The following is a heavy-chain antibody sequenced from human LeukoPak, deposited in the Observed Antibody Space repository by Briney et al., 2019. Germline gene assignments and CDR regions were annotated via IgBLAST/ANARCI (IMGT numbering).Heavy chain of an antibody. V-gene: IGHV4-59*01. Sequence: SETLSLTCTVSGGSINSYYWSWIRQPPGKGLEWIAYIYYNGSPNFNPSLKSRVTMSVDTSKNQFSLKLSSVTAADTAVYYCARALIMTHVGVWFDPWGQGTLVTVSS. D-gene: IGHD2-8*01. J-gene: IGHJ5*02. CDR3: ARALIMTHVGVWFDP. CDR2: IYYNGSP. CDR1: GGSINSYY.